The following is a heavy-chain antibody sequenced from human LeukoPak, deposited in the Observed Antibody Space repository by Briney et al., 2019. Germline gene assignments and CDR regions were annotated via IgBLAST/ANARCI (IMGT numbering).Heavy chain of an antibody. CDR3: ARDSGQYCTGGSCYVNWFDP. Sequence: SETLSLTCTVSGGSISSYYWSWIRQPPGKGLVWIEYIYYSGRTNYNPSLRSRVTISVDTSKNQLSLILRSVTAADTAVYYCARDSGQYCTGGSCYVNWFDPWGQGTLVTVSS. CDR1: GGSISSYY. D-gene: IGHD2-15*01. V-gene: IGHV4-59*01. J-gene: IGHJ5*02. CDR2: IYYSGRT.